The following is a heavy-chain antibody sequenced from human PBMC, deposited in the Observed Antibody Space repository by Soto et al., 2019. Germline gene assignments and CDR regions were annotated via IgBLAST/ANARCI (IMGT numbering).Heavy chain of an antibody. CDR2: INPNSGGT. Sequence: GASVKVSCKASGYTFTGYYMHWVRQAPGQGLEWMGWINPNSGGTNYAQKFQGWVTMTRDTSISTAYMELSRLRSDDTAVYYCARGPQTDSWDEDYGMDVWGQGITVTV. J-gene: IGHJ6*02. D-gene: IGHD3-22*01. V-gene: IGHV1-2*04. CDR1: GYTFTGYY. CDR3: ARGPQTDSWDEDYGMDV.